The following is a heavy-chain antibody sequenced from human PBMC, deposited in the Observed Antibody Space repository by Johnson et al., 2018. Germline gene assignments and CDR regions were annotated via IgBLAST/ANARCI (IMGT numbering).Heavy chain of an antibody. V-gene: IGHV3-30-3*01. Sequence: QVQLVESGGGVVQPGRSLRLSCAASGFTFSSYAMHWVRQAPGKGLEWVAVISYDGSNKYYADSVKGRFTISRDNSKNTLYLQMKSLRAEDTAVYYRAILSNSAGIDPNWGQGTLVTVSS. J-gene: IGHJ4*02. CDR2: ISYDGSNK. D-gene: IGHD3-10*01. CDR1: GFTFSSYA. CDR3: AILSNSAGIDPN.